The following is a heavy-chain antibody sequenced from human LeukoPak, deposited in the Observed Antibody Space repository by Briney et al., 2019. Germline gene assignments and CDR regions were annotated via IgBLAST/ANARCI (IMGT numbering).Heavy chain of an antibody. D-gene: IGHD6-13*01. V-gene: IGHV1-69*13. CDR3: AGLAAAGTDLGY. J-gene: IGHJ4*02. CDR2: MNPIFGTA. Sequence: SVTVSCKASGGTFIIYAISWVRQAPGQGREWMGGMNPIFGTANYAQKFQGRVTITADESTSTAYMELSSLRSEDTAVYYCAGLAAAGTDLGYWGQGTLVTVSS. CDR1: GGTFIIYA.